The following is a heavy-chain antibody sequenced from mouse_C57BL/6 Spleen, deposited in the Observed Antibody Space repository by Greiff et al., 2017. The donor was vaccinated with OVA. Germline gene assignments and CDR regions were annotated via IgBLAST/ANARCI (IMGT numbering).Heavy chain of an antibody. Sequence: DVKLQESVAELVRPGASVKLSCTASGFNIKNTYMHWVKQRPEQGLEWIGRIDPANGNTKYAPKFQGKATITADTSSNTAYLQLSSLTSEDTAIYYCARREGLRTGDFDVWGTGTTVTVSS. CDR3: ARREGLRTGDFDV. CDR2: IDPANGNT. D-gene: IGHD2-4*01. J-gene: IGHJ1*03. V-gene: IGHV14-3*01. CDR1: GFNIKNTY.